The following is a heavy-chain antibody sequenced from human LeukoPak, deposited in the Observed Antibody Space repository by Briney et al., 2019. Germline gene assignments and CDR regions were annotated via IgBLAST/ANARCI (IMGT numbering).Heavy chain of an antibody. D-gene: IGHD3-22*01. CDR3: ARDTYYYDSSAYYHNWFDP. Sequence: SETLSLXCTVSGGSISGYYWSWIRQPAGKGLEWIGRIYTSGSTHYNPSLKSRVTMSVDTSKNQFSLKLTSVTAVDTAVYYCARDTYYYDSSAYYHNWFDPWGQGTLVTVSS. V-gene: IGHV4-4*07. J-gene: IGHJ5*02. CDR2: IYTSGST. CDR1: GGSISGYY.